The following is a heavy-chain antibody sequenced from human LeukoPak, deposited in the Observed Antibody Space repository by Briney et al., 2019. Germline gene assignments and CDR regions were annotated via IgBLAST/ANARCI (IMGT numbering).Heavy chain of an antibody. D-gene: IGHD2-2*01. CDR3: AKARYCSSTSCPYASFDY. J-gene: IGHJ4*02. Sequence: GGSLRLSCAASGFTFSTYAMSWLRQSPGRGLEWVAGISYSGGSTFYADSVKGRFTISRDNSKNTLYLQMNSLRAEDTAVYYCAKARYCSSTSCPYASFDYWGQGTLVTVSS. V-gene: IGHV3-23*01. CDR2: ISYSGGST. CDR1: GFTFSTYA.